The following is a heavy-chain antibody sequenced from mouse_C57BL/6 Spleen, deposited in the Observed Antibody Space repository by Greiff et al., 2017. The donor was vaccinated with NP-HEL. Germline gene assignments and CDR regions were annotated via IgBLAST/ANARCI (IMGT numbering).Heavy chain of an antibody. Sequence: QVQLQQSGAELMKPGASVKLSCKATGYTFTGYWIEWVKQRPGHGLEWIGNINPSNGGTNYNEKLKSKATLTVDKSSSTAYMQLSSLTSKDSAVYYCARLGLLQGYWGHGAPLTVSS. CDR3: ARLGLLQGY. V-gene: IGHV1-53*01. D-gene: IGHD2-3*01. CDR2: INPSNGGT. J-gene: IGHJ2*01. CDR1: GYTFTGYW.